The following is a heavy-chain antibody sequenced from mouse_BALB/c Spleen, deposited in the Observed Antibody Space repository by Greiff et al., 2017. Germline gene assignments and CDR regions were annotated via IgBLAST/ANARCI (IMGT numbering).Heavy chain of an antibody. V-gene: IGHV3-2*02. D-gene: IGHD2-1*01. CDR3: ARRGGNYAAWFAY. J-gene: IGHJ3*01. CDR2: RSCSGST. CDR1: GYSITSDYA. Sequence: EVQRVESGPGLVQPSQSLSLTCTVTGYSITSDYAWNCLRQLPGNQLEWMGYRSCSGSTCYNPSLKSRISITRDTSKNQFFLQLNSVTTEDTATYNHARRGGNYAAWFAYWGQGTLVTVSA.